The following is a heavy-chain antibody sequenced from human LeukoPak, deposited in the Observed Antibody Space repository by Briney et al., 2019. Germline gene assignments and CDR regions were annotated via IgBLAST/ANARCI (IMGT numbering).Heavy chain of an antibody. CDR3: ARGHLLSLDY. CDR1: GYTFTNYD. J-gene: IGHJ4*02. Sequence: ASVKVSCNASGYTFTNYDRTWLRQAPGQGLEWMGGVNGNNGHTKYAQTLQGRVTMTTDTSTNTAYMELRSLRSDDTAVYYCARGHLLSLDYWGQGTLVTVSS. V-gene: IGHV1-18*04. CDR2: VNGNNGHT.